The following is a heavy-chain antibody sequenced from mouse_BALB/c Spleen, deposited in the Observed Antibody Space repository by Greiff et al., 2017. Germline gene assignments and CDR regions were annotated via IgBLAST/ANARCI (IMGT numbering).Heavy chain of an antibody. CDR3: ARGGITTVYAMDY. V-gene: IGHV1-54*01. J-gene: IGHJ4*01. CDR1: GYAFTNYL. D-gene: IGHD2-4*01. CDR2: INPGSGGT. Sequence: VQLVESGAELVRPGTSVKVSCKASGYAFTNYLIEWVKQRPGQGLEWIGVINPGSGGTNYNEKFKGKATLTADKSSSTAYMQLSSLTSDDSAVYFCARGGITTVYAMDYWGQGTSVTVSS.